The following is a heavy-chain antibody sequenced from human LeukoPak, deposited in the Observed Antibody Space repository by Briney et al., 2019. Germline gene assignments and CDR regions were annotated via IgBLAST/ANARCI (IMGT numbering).Heavy chain of an antibody. D-gene: IGHD5-24*01. CDR1: GYTFTGYY. Sequence: GASVKVSCKASGYTFTGYYMHWVRQAPGQGPEWMGWINPNSGGTNYAQKFQGRVTMTRDTSISTAYMELSRLRSDDTAVYYCARVGLDGYNPYWYFDLWGRGTLVTVSS. CDR2: INPNSGGT. CDR3: ARVGLDGYNPYWYFDL. J-gene: IGHJ2*01. V-gene: IGHV1-2*02.